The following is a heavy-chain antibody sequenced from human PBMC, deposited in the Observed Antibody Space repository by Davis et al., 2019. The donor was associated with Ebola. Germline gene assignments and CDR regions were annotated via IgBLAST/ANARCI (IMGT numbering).Heavy chain of an antibody. V-gene: IGHV4-34*01. Sequence: SETLSLTCTVSGGSISSYYWSWIRQPPGKGLEWIGEINHSGSTNYNPSLKSRVTISVDTSKNQFSLKLSSVTAADTAVYYCARDRSETVSKYYYYYYGMDVWGQGTTVTVSS. D-gene: IGHD4-11*01. CDR1: GGSISSYY. J-gene: IGHJ6*02. CDR2: INHSGST. CDR3: ARDRSETVSKYYYYYYGMDV.